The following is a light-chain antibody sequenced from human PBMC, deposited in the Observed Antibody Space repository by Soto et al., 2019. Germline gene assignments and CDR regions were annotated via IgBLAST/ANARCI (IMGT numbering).Light chain of an antibody. Sequence: QSALTQPRSVSGSPGQSVTISCTGTSSDVGGYNYVSWYQQHPGKAPKVMIYDVSERPSGVPDRFSGSKSGNTASLTISGLQAEDDAYYYCCSYAGSPRDVFGTGTKLTVL. CDR1: SSDVGGYNY. V-gene: IGLV2-11*01. CDR3: CSYAGSPRDV. CDR2: DVS. J-gene: IGLJ1*01.